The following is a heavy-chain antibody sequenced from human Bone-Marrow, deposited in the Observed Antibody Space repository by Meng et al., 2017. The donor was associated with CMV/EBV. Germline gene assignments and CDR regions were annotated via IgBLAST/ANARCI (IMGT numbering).Heavy chain of an antibody. J-gene: IGHJ6*02. CDR2: ISWNSGSI. V-gene: IGHV3-9*01. CDR1: GFTFDDYA. CDR3: AKDATRAAAGYYYYYGMDV. D-gene: IGHD6-13*01. Sequence: SLKISCAASGFTFDDYAMHWVRQAPGKGLEWVSGISWNSGSIGYADSVKGRFTISRDNAKNSLYLQMNSLRAEDTALYYCAKDATRAAAGYYYYYGMDVWGQGTTVTVSS.